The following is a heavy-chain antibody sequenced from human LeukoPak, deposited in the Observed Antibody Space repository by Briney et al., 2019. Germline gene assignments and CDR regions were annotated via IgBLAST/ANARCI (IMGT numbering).Heavy chain of an antibody. CDR1: GYSISSGYS. CDR2: MYHSGST. J-gene: IGHJ5*02. D-gene: IGHD4-17*01. CDR3: ARHNDYGDYLNWFDP. Sequence: SETLSLTCAVSGYSISSGYSWGWIRQPPGKGLEWIVSMYHSGSTYYNPSLKSRVTISVDTSKNQFSLKLSSVTAADTAVYYCARHNDYGDYLNWFDPWGQGTLVTVSS. V-gene: IGHV4-38-2*01.